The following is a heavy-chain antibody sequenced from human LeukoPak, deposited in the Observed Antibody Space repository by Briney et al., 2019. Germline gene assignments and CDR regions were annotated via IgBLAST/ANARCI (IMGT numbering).Heavy chain of an antibody. CDR1: GFAFSSYA. Sequence: GSLKLSCAASGFAFSSYAMHWVRQAPGKGLEWVSYISSSSSTVYYADSVKGRFTISRDNAKDSLYLQMNSLRAEDTAVYYCARVEGGFDYWGQGTLVTVSS. CDR3: ARVEGGFDY. J-gene: IGHJ4*02. V-gene: IGHV3-48*01. CDR2: ISSSSSTV.